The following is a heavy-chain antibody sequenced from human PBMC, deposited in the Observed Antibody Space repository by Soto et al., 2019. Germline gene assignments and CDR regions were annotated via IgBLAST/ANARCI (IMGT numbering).Heavy chain of an antibody. Sequence: QVHLVESGGGVVQPGRSLRLSCAAYGFTFSSYGMHWVRQAPVKGLEWVAVISYDGSNKYYADSVKGRFTSSRAKSKNTLYMQMNSLRAEDTAVYYCAKDGKAWYSSGWPIDYWGQGTLVTVSS. CDR3: AKDGKAWYSSGWPIDY. V-gene: IGHV3-30*18. CDR2: ISYDGSNK. J-gene: IGHJ4*02. D-gene: IGHD6-19*01. CDR1: GFTFSSYG.